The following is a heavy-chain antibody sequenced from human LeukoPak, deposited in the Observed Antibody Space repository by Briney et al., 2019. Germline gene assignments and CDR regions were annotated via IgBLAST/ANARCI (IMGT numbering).Heavy chain of an antibody. J-gene: IGHJ6*02. Sequence: ASVKVSCKASGYTFTSYGISWVRQAPGQGLEWMGWISAYNGNPNYAQKLQGRVTMTTDTATSTAYMELRSLRSDDTAVYYCARDSRAPYYDFWSGYSGYGMDVWGQGTTVTVSS. V-gene: IGHV1-18*01. D-gene: IGHD3-3*01. CDR1: GYTFTSYG. CDR3: ARDSRAPYYDFWSGYSGYGMDV. CDR2: ISAYNGNP.